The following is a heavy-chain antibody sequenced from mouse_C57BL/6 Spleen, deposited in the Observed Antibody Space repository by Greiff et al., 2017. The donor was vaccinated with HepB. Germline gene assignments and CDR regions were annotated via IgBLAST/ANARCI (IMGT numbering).Heavy chain of an antibody. V-gene: IGHV1-39*01. CDR3: AREATIETYRYFDD. CDR2: INPNYGTT. J-gene: IGHJ1*03. Sequence: VQLQQSGPELVKPGASVKLSCKASGYSFTDYYMNWVKQSNGKSLEWIGVINPNYGTTSYNQKFKGKTTLTVDQSTSTTYMQLNSLTSEDSAVYYCAREATIETYRYFDDWGTGTTVTVSS. CDR1: GYSFTDYY. D-gene: IGHD2-5*01.